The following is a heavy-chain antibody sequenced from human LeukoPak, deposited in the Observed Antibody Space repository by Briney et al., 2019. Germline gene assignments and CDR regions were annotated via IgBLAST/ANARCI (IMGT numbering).Heavy chain of an antibody. D-gene: IGHD3-16*01. V-gene: IGHV3-48*03. Sequence: PGGSLRLSCAASGFTFSSYEMNWVRQAPGKGLEWVSYISSSGSTIYYADSVKGRFTISRDNAKNSLYLQMNSLRAEDTAIYYCATDGAATGWFDPWGQGTLVTVSS. CDR1: GFTFSSYE. CDR3: ATDGAATGWFDP. CDR2: ISSSGSTI. J-gene: IGHJ5*02.